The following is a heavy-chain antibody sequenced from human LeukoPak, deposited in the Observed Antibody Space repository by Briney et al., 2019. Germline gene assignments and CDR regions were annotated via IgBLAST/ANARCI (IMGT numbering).Heavy chain of an antibody. Sequence: SETLSPTCTVSGGSISSYYWSWIRQPAGKGLEWIGRIYTGGSTNYNPSLKSRVTMSVDSSNNQFSLKLSSVTAADTAVYYCARENTGSYREFDYWGQGTLVTVSS. J-gene: IGHJ4*02. CDR1: GGSISSYY. V-gene: IGHV4-4*07. CDR2: IYTGGST. CDR3: ARENTGSYREFDY. D-gene: IGHD1-26*01.